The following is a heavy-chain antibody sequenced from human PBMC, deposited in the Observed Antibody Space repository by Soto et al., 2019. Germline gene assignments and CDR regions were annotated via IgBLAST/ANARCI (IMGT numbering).Heavy chain of an antibody. CDR1: GESVSSGVFS. Sequence: PSDTLSLTCAASGESVSSGVFSWNWIRQPPGQGLEWIGYISHGGSPHYTPSLRSRVSISVDRSTNVISLNLTSMTPADTAVYFCDRGHYYYPMDVWGQGTTVTV. V-gene: IGHV4-30-2*01. J-gene: IGHJ6*01. CDR2: ISHGGSP. CDR3: DRGHYYYPMDV.